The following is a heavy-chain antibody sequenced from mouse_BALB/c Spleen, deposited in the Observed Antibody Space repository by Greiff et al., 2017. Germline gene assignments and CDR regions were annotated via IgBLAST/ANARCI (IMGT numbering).Heavy chain of an antibody. CDR2: ISSGGGNT. Sequence: EVMLVESGGGLVKPGGSLKLSCAASGFTFSSYTMSWVRQTPEKRLEWVATISSGGGNTYYPDSVKGRFTISRDNAKNNLYLQMSSLRSEDTALYYCARSLSYGNYWFAYWGQGTLVTVSA. J-gene: IGHJ3*01. CDR1: GFTFSSYT. D-gene: IGHD2-1*01. CDR3: ARSLSYGNYWFAY. V-gene: IGHV5-9*03.